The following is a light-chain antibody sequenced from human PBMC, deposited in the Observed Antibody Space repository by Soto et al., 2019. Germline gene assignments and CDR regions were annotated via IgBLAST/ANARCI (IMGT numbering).Light chain of an antibody. J-gene: IGKJ1*01. CDR1: QSISSA. CDR2: DAS. Sequence: IQMTQSPSSLSASVGDRVTITCRASQSISSALAWYQQKPGKAPKLLIYDASSLESGVPSRFSGSGSGTDFTLTISSLQPEDFATYYCQQFNNYPTFGQGTKVDIK. CDR3: QQFNNYPT. V-gene: IGKV1D-13*01.